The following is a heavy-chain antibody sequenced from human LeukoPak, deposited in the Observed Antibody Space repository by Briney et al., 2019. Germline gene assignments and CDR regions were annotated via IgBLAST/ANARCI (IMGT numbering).Heavy chain of an antibody. Sequence: ASVKVSCKASGYTFTDFFIHWVRQAPGQGLEGMGGIKPNTGDTNYAQRFQGRVTLTRDTSVSTAFMDLSRLGSDDTAVYYCARDGILGITLCDRWGQGTLVTVSS. CDR1: GYTFTDFF. J-gene: IGHJ4*02. V-gene: IGHV1-2*02. D-gene: IGHD2/OR15-2a*01. CDR3: ARDGILGITLCDR. CDR2: IKPNTGDT.